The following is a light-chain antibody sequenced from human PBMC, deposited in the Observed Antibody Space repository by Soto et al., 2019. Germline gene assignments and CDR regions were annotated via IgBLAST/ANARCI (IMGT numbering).Light chain of an antibody. V-gene: IGKV3-15*01. CDR2: AAS. CDR1: QSVAGK. Sequence: EIVMTQSPATLSVSPGESVTFSCRASQSVAGKLAWYQHKPGQTPRLLVYAASARATGIPARFSGSGSGTDFTLTTSSLEPEDFAVYYCQQRNNWPLTFGGGTKVDIK. CDR3: QQRNNWPLT. J-gene: IGKJ4*02.